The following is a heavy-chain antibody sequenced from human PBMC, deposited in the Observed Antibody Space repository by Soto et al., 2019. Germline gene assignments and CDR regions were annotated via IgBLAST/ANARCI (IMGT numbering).Heavy chain of an antibody. CDR3: ARADPMVRGVIRFDP. D-gene: IGHD3-10*01. CDR2: IYYSGST. CDR1: GASISSYY. V-gene: IGHV4-59*01. Sequence: PSETLSLTCSVSGASISSYYWSWIRQPPGKGLEWIGYIYYSGSTNYNPSLKSRVTISVDTSKNQFSLKLSSVTAADTAVYYCARADPMVRGVIRFDPWGQGTLVTVSS. J-gene: IGHJ5*02.